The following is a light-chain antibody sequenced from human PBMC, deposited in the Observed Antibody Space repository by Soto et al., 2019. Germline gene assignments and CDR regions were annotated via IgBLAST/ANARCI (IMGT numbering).Light chain of an antibody. CDR2: DAS. CDR1: QSVSSY. Sequence: EIVLTQSPATLSLSPGERATLSCRASQSVSSYLAWYQQKPGQAPRLLIYDASNRATSIPARFSGSGSGTDFTLTTSSLEPEDFAVYYCQQRRGAFTFGPGTKVDIK. CDR3: QQRRGAFT. J-gene: IGKJ3*01. V-gene: IGKV3-11*01.